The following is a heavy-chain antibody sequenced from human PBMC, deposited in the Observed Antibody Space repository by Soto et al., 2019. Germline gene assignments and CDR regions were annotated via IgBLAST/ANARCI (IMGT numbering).Heavy chain of an antibody. J-gene: IGHJ4*02. CDR2: IYYSGST. CDR3: ARVRDNWNFLFDY. CDR1: GGSISSYY. D-gene: IGHD1-7*01. Sequence: SETLSLTCTVSGGSISSYYWSWIRQPPGKGLEWIGYIYYSGSTNYNPSLKSRVTISVDTSKNQFSLKLSSVTAADTAVYYCARVRDNWNFLFDYWGQGTLVTAPQ. V-gene: IGHV4-59*01.